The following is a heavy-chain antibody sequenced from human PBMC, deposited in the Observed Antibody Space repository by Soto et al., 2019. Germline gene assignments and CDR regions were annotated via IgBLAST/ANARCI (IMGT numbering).Heavy chain of an antibody. Sequence: EVQLAESGGGLAQTGGSLRLSCVGSGFTFSSFEMNWVLQTPGKGLEWLSYIARSGETIYYAESVKGRFTISRDNAKSSLVLQMNGVRDEDTGIYYCARDSRGGAARRPTSYYWGRGTLVTVSS. V-gene: IGHV3-48*03. CDR1: GFTFSSFE. CDR2: IARSGETI. J-gene: IGHJ4*02. CDR3: ARDSRGGAARRPTSYY. D-gene: IGHD6-6*01.